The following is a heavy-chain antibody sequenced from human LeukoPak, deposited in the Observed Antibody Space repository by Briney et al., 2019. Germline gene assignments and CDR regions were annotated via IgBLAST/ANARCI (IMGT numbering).Heavy chain of an antibody. D-gene: IGHD1-14*01. J-gene: IGHJ3*02. CDR2: IYYSGST. CDR1: GGSISSYY. CDR3: ARARTDDAFDI. V-gene: IGHV4-59*01. Sequence: PSETLSLTCTVSGGSISSYYWSWIRQPPGKGLEWIGYIYYSGSTNYNPSLKSRVTISVDTSKNQFSLKLSSVTAADTAVCYCARARTDDAFDIWGQGTMVTVSS.